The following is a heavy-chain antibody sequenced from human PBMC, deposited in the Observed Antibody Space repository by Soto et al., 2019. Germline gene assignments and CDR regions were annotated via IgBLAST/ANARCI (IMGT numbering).Heavy chain of an antibody. Sequence: EVQLLESGGGLVQPGGSLRLSCAASGFTFSSYAMSWVRQAPGKGLEWVSAISGSGGSTYYADSVKGRFTISRDNSKNTLYLQMNSLRAEDTAVYYCAKDLLWSPPSGYSGYANGYYFDYWGQGTLVTVSS. CDR2: ISGSGGST. CDR3: AKDLLWSPPSGYSGYANGYYFDY. D-gene: IGHD5-12*01. J-gene: IGHJ4*02. V-gene: IGHV3-23*01. CDR1: GFTFSSYA.